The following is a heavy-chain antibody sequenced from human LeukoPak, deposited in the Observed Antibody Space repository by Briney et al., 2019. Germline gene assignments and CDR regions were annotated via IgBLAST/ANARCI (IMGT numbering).Heavy chain of an antibody. Sequence: GGSLRLSCAASGFIFSSYAMSWVRQAPGKGLEWVSYGGSGGSTYYADSVKGRFTVSRDNSKSTLYLQMNSLTAEDTAVYYCAKSYCSSTSCHEDYWGQGTLVTVSS. J-gene: IGHJ4*02. CDR2: GGSGGST. V-gene: IGHV3-23*01. CDR3: AKSYCSSTSCHEDY. D-gene: IGHD2-2*01. CDR1: GFIFSSYA.